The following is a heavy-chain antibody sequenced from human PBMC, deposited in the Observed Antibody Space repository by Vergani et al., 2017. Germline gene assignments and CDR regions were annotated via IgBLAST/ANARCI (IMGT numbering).Heavy chain of an antibody. V-gene: IGHV4-59*01. Sequence: QVQLQESGPGLVKPSETLSLTCTVSGGSISSYYWSWIRQPPGKGLEWIGYIYYSGSTNYNPSLKSRVTISVDTSKNQFSLKLSSVTAADTAVYYCARAYYDFWSCSMKYYYYMDVWGKGTTVTVSS. J-gene: IGHJ6*03. CDR3: ARAYYDFWSCSMKYYYYMDV. CDR1: GGSISSYY. CDR2: IYYSGST. D-gene: IGHD3-3*01.